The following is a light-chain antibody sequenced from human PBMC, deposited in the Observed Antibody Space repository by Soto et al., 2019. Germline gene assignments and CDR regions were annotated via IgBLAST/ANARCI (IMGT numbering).Light chain of an antibody. V-gene: IGLV1-40*01. Sequence: QSALTQPPSVSGAPGQRVTISCTGSSSNIGAGYDVHWYQQLPGTAPKLLIYGNSNRPSGVPDRFSGSKSGTSASLAITGLQAEDEAEYYCQSYDSSLSGYVFGTGTKVPVL. CDR3: QSYDSSLSGYV. J-gene: IGLJ1*01. CDR1: SSNIGAGYD. CDR2: GNS.